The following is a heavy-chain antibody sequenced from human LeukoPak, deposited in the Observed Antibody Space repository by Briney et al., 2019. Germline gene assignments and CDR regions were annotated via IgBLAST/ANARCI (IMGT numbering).Heavy chain of an antibody. D-gene: IGHD3-10*01. Sequence: GGSLRLSCAASGFTFSSYNMTWVRQAPGKGLEWVGRIKGKTDGGTIDYAAPVKGRFTISRDDSKNTLYLHMNSLKTEDTAVYYCTTGELNWGQGTLVTVSS. CDR1: GFTFSSYN. CDR2: IKGKTDGGTI. J-gene: IGHJ4*02. CDR3: TTGELN. V-gene: IGHV3-15*01.